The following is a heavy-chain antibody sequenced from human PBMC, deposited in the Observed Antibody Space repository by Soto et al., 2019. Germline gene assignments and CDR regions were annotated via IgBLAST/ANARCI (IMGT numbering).Heavy chain of an antibody. D-gene: IGHD4-17*01. CDR2: IYWADSK. CDR1: GFSLSTSGVG. CDR3: ARKGYGDYPLDY. V-gene: IGHV2-5*02. J-gene: IGHJ4*02. Sequence: QITLKESGPALVKPTQPLTLTCTFSGFSLSTSGVGVGWIRQPPGKALEWLAVIYWADSKHYSPSLESRPTITNDTSKNQVVLTMTNMDPEETALYFCARKGYGDYPLDYWGQGTLVTVSS.